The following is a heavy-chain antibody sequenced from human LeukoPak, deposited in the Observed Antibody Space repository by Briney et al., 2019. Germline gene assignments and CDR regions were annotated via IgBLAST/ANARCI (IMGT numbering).Heavy chain of an antibody. CDR1: GFTFSSYA. Sequence: PGGSLRLSCAASGFTFSSYAMHRVRQAPGKGLEYVSAISSNGGSTYYANSVKGRFTISRDNSKNTLYLQMGSLRAEDMAVYYCARDYYFDYWGQGTLVTVSS. V-gene: IGHV3-64*01. J-gene: IGHJ4*02. CDR2: ISSNGGST. CDR3: ARDYYFDY.